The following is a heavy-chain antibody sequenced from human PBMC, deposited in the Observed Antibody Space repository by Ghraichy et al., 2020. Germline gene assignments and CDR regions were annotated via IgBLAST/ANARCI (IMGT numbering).Heavy chain of an antibody. CDR1: GFSFSRYW. CDR3: ARGDYYDSSGYYHEAFDI. Sequence: GGSLRLSCAATGFSFSRYWMSWVRQAPGKGLEWVGNIKPDGSEKYYEDSVKGRFTISRDNAKNSLYLQMNSLRAEDTAVYYCARGDYYDSSGYYHEAFDIWGQGKMVTVSS. CDR2: IKPDGSEK. V-gene: IGHV3-7*03. J-gene: IGHJ3*02. D-gene: IGHD3-22*01.